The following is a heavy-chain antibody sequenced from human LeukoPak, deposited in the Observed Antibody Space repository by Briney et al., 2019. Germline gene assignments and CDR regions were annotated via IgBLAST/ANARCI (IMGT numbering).Heavy chain of an antibody. CDR1: GASMSTHY. CDR2: LLDSWRT. Sequence: SGTLSLTCTVSGASMSTHYWSWLRQPPGKGLEWIGYLLDSWRTKDNPSLQSRVTLSADTSRNQFSLRLTSVTAADTAVYYCATIRRGSIYGYFDFWGQGILVTVSS. CDR3: ATIRRGSIYGYFDF. J-gene: IGHJ4*02. V-gene: IGHV4-59*11. D-gene: IGHD5-18*01.